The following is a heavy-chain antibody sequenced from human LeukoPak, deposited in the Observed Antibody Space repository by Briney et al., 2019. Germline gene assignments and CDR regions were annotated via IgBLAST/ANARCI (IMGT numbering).Heavy chain of an antibody. CDR1: GFTFSSYA. D-gene: IGHD1-7*01. V-gene: IGHV3-23*01. Sequence: GGSLRLSCAASGFTFSSYAMSWVRQAPGKGLEWVSATSGSGGSTYYADSVKGRFTISRDNSKNTLYLQMNSLRAEDTAVYYCAKDSTPYSGNTFYFDYWGQGTLVTVSS. CDR2: TSGSGGST. CDR3: AKDSTPYSGNTFYFDY. J-gene: IGHJ4*02.